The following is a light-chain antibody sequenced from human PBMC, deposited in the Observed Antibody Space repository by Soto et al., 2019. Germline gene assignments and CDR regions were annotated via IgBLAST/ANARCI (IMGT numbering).Light chain of an antibody. Sequence: QSVLTQPPSVSGAPGQRVTISCTGSSSNIGAGYDVHWYQQLPGTAPKLLIYGNSNRPSGVPDRFSGSKSGTSASLAITGLQAEDEADYYCQSYDSSLEVFGGGTKLTVL. CDR1: SSNIGAGYD. CDR2: GNS. V-gene: IGLV1-40*01. CDR3: QSYDSSLEV. J-gene: IGLJ2*01.